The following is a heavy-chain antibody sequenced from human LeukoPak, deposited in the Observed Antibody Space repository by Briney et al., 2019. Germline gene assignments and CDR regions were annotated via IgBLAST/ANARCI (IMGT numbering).Heavy chain of an antibody. Sequence: SETLSLTCSVSGVPIRTYYWTWFRQPPGKGLEWIGYIYHTGSTNYNPSLKSRVTLSIGTSRSQFSLRLTSVTAADTAVYYCANYDGAPRSWGQGTLVTVSS. CDR3: ANYDGAPRS. V-gene: IGHV4-59*08. CDR1: GVPIRTYY. D-gene: IGHD3-16*01. J-gene: IGHJ4*02. CDR2: IYHTGST.